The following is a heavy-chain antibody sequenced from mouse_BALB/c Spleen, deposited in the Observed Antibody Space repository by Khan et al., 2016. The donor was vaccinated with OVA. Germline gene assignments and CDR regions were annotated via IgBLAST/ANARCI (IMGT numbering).Heavy chain of an antibody. CDR1: GYSITSDYA. J-gene: IGHJ1*01. CDR2: ISYSGST. D-gene: IGHD2-1*01. CDR3: ARRAYYGNWYFDV. Sequence: EVQLQESGPGLVKPSQSLSLTCTVTGYSITSDYAWNWIRQFPGNKLEWMGYISYSGSTSYNPSLKSRISITRDTSKNQFFLQLISVTTEDTATDYCARRAYYGNWYFDVWGAGTTVTVSS. V-gene: IGHV3-2*02.